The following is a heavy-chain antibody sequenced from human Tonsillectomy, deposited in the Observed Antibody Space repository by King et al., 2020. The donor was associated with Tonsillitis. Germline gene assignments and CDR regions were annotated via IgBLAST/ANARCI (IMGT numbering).Heavy chain of an antibody. D-gene: IGHD2-15*01. CDR1: GFTFSSYI. V-gene: IGHV3-48*04. J-gene: IGHJ4*02. CDR3: ASGTNCSGGSCYSGALVY. CDR2: ISSSSSTM. Sequence: VQLVESGGGLVQPGGSLRLSCAASGFTFSSYIMNWVRQAPGKGLEWFSYISSSSSTMSYADSVKGRFTISRDNAKNSLYLQMNSLRAEDTAVYYCASGTNCSGGSCYSGALVYWGQGTLVTVSS.